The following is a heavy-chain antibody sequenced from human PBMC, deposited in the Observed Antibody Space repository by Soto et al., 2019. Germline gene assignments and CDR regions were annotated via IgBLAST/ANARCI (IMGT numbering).Heavy chain of an antibody. Sequence: QVQLQQWGAGLLKPSETLSLTCAVYGGSFSGYYWSSIRQPPGKGLEWIGEINHSGSTNYNPSLKSRVTISVDTSKNQFSLKLSSVTAADTAVYYCARGESSLLLDCWGQGVLVTVSS. CDR2: INHSGST. CDR3: ARGESSLLLDC. J-gene: IGHJ4*02. D-gene: IGHD2-8*02. CDR1: GGSFSGYY. V-gene: IGHV4-34*01.